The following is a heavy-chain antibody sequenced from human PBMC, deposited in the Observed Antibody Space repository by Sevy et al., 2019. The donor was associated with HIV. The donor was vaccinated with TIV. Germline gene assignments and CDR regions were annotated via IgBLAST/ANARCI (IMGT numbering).Heavy chain of an antibody. J-gene: IGHJ5*02. CDR1: GFTFDDYA. CDR2: ISWSSANI. D-gene: IGHD6-13*01. V-gene: IGHV3-9*01. CDR3: VKAPYSTSSPGWFDP. Sequence: GGSLRLSCAASGFTFDDYAMHWVRQAPGKGLEWVSSISWSSANIGYADSVKGRFSISRDNAKNSLYLQMNSLRTEDTAFYYCVKAPYSTSSPGWFDPWGQGTLVTVSS.